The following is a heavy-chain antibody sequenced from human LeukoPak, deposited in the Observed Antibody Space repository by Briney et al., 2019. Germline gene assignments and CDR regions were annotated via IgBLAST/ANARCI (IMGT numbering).Heavy chain of an antibody. D-gene: IGHD3-22*01. CDR2: IIPIFGTA. CDR1: GYTFTSYD. Sequence: ASVKVSCKASGYTFTSYDINWVRQAPGQGLEWMGGIIPIFGTANYAQKFQGRVTITADESTSTAYMELSSLRSEDTAVYYCARDLGYYYDSSGANNWFDPWGQGTLVTVSS. V-gene: IGHV1-69*13. J-gene: IGHJ5*02. CDR3: ARDLGYYYDSSGANNWFDP.